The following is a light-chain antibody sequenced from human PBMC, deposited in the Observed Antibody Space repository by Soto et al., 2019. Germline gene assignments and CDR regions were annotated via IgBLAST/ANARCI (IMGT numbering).Light chain of an antibody. V-gene: IGKV3D-20*02. CDR3: QQRGKWPST. CDR1: QSINSAH. Sequence: EIVLTQSPGSLSLSPGERVTLSCRASQSINSAHLAWYQQRPGQAPRLLIYATSRRATGTPDRFSGSGAGTDFSLTITSLEPEDFAVYYCQQRGKWPSTFGPGTKVEMK. J-gene: IGKJ2*02. CDR2: ATS.